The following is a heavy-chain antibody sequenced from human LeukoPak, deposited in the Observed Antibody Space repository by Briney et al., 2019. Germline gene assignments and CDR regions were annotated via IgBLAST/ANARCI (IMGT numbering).Heavy chain of an antibody. CDR2: ISSSGSTI. CDR3: ARVSTLSFFYYYYYMDV. D-gene: IGHD3-16*02. Sequence: GGSLRLSCAASGFTFSDYYMSWIRQAPGKGLEWVSYISSSGSTIYYADSVKGRFTISRDNAKNSLYLQMNSLRAEDTAVYYCARVSTLSFFYYYYYMDVWGKGTTVTISS. J-gene: IGHJ6*03. V-gene: IGHV3-11*04. CDR1: GFTFSDYY.